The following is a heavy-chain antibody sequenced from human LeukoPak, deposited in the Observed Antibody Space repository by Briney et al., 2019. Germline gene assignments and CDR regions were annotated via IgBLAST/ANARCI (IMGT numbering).Heavy chain of an antibody. CDR1: GFTFGDYA. J-gene: IGHJ5*02. V-gene: IGHV3-49*03. Sequence: GGSLRLSCTASGFTFGDYAMSWFRQAPGKGLEWVGFIRSKAYGGTTEYAASVKGRFTISRDDSKSIAYLQMNSLKTEDTAVYYCIRFRRGDWFDPWGQGTLVTVSS. CDR2: IRSKAYGGTT. D-gene: IGHD3-10*01. CDR3: IRFRRGDWFDP.